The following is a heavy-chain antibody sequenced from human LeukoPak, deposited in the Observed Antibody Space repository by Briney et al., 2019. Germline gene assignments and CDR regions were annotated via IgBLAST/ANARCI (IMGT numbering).Heavy chain of an antibody. Sequence: PSETLSLTCTVSGGSLSSYYWSWIRQPAGKGLEWIGRIYISGSTNYNPSLKSRVTMSVDASKNQFSLKLSSVTAADTAVYYCARTNDYSNSLNWFDPWGQGTLVTVSS. CDR2: IYISGST. V-gene: IGHV4-4*07. J-gene: IGHJ5*02. CDR3: ARTNDYSNSLNWFDP. CDR1: GGSLSSYY. D-gene: IGHD4-11*01.